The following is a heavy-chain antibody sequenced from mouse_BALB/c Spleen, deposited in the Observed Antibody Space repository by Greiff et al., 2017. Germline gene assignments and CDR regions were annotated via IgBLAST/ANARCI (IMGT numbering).Heavy chain of an antibody. Sequence: VQLKQSGPELVKPGASVKMSCKASGYTFTSYVMHWVKQKPGQGLEWIGYINPYNDGTKYNEKFKGKATLTSDKSSSTAYMELSSLTSEDSAVYYCARSGYDYDYYAMDYWGQGTSVTVSS. CDR3: ARSGYDYDYYAMDY. CDR2: INPYNDGT. D-gene: IGHD2-4*01. CDR1: GYTFTSYV. J-gene: IGHJ4*01. V-gene: IGHV1-14*01.